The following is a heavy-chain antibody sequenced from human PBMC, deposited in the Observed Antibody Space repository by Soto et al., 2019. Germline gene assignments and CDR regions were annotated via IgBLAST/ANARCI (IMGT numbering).Heavy chain of an antibody. V-gene: IGHV3-30*18. CDR1: GFTFSSYG. D-gene: IGHD5-12*01. Sequence: GGSPRLSCAASGFTFSSYGMHWVRQAPGKGLEWVAVISYDGSNKYYADSVKGRFTISRDNSKNTLYLQMNSLRAEDTAVYYCAKDAGGYEDNYFDYWGQGTLVTVSS. CDR3: AKDAGGYEDNYFDY. CDR2: ISYDGSNK. J-gene: IGHJ4*02.